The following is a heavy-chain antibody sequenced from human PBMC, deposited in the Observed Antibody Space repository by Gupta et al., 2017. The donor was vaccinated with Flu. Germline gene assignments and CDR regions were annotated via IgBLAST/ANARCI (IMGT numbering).Heavy chain of an antibody. CDR3: AKDRSGNPAIDY. V-gene: IGHV3-23*01. D-gene: IGHD6-13*01. Sequence: EVQLLESGGGLVQPGGSLRLSCAASGLTFSDYAMNWVRQAPGKWLEWVSTIGGGGHTTNYADSVMGRFTISRDNSKNTLYLQMNSLRGDDTAIYYCAKDRSGNPAIDYWGQGTLVTVSA. J-gene: IGHJ4*02. CDR1: GLTFSDYA. CDR2: IGGGGHTT.